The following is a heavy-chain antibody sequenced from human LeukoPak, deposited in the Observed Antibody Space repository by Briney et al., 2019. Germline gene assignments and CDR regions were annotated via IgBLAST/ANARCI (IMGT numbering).Heavy chain of an antibody. V-gene: IGHV4-38-2*01. Sequence: SETLSLTCAVSGDSTTNNNYWGWIRQPPGKGLEWIGGIIHSGTTYYTSSLKSRVAMSLDTSRKEVSLRLTSVTSADTAVYYCVKLTQWLLRMDVWGRGTTVTVSS. CDR1: GDSTTNNNY. CDR3: VKLTQWLLRMDV. CDR2: IIHSGTT. D-gene: IGHD6-19*01. J-gene: IGHJ6*04.